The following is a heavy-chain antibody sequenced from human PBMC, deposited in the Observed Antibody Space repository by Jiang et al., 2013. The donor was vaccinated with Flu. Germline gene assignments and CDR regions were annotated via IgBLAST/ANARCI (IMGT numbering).Heavy chain of an antibody. CDR1: GFTFSSYG. D-gene: IGHD3-9*01. Sequence: QLLESGGGVVQPGRSLRLSCAASGFTFSSYGMHWVRQAPGKGLEWVAVIWYDGSNKYYADSVKGRFTISRDNSKNTLYLQMNSLRAEDTAVYYCARDLGRYFDRLGAFDIWGQGTMVTVSS. J-gene: IGHJ3*02. V-gene: IGHV3-33*01. CDR3: ARDLGRYFDRLGAFDI. CDR2: IWYDGSNK.